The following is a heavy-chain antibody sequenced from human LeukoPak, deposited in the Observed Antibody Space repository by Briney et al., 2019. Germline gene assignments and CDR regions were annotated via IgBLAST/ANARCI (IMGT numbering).Heavy chain of an antibody. CDR1: GGTFSSYA. V-gene: IGHV1-69*04. Sequence: GASVKVSCKASGGTFSSYAISWVRQAPGQGLEWMGRIIPIFGIANYAQKFQGRVTITADKSTSTAYMELSSLRSEDTAVYYCAFEAYGGPTPGNYWGQGTLVTVSS. D-gene: IGHD4-23*01. CDR2: IIPIFGIA. CDR3: AFEAYGGPTPGNY. J-gene: IGHJ4*02.